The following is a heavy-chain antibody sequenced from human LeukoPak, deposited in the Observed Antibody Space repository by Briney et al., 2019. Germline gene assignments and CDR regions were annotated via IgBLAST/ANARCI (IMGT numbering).Heavy chain of an antibody. Sequence: GGSLKLSCAGSGFTLSTYEMNCVRQAPGKGLEWVSYISSRGSTIYYADSVKGRFTISRDNAKNSLYLQINSLRAEDTAVYYCARGYRSKYYYDSSAYSDYWGQGTLVTVSS. CDR1: GFTLSTYE. D-gene: IGHD3-22*01. CDR3: ARGYRSKYYYDSSAYSDY. J-gene: IGHJ4*02. CDR2: ISSRGSTI. V-gene: IGHV3-48*03.